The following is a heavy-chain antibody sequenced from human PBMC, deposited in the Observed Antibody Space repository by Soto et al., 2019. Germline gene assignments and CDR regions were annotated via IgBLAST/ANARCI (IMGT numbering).Heavy chain of an antibody. J-gene: IGHJ5*02. D-gene: IGHD6-6*01. CDR3: ERKGSSSSSAYNNWYDP. CDR2: INAGNGKT. CDR1: GYTFTSYA. Sequence: ASVNVSCKASGYTFTSYAMHWVRQAPGQRLEWMGWINAGNGKTKYSQKFQGRVTITRDTSASTAYMELSSLRSEDTAVYYCERKGSSSSSAYNNWYDPWGQRTLVTVSS. V-gene: IGHV1-3*01.